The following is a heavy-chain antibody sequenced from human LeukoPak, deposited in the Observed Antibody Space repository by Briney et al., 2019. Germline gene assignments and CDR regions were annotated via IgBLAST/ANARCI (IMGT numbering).Heavy chain of an antibody. CDR1: GYTFTSYD. CDR2: MNPNSGNT. D-gene: IGHD1-26*01. Sequence: GSSVKVSCKASGYTFTSYDINWVRQATGQGLEWMGWMNPNSGNTGYAQKFQGRVTITRNTSISTAYMELSSLRSGDTAVYYCARSPRGGSYYGYWGQGTLVTVFS. V-gene: IGHV1-8*03. J-gene: IGHJ4*02. CDR3: ARSPRGGSYYGY.